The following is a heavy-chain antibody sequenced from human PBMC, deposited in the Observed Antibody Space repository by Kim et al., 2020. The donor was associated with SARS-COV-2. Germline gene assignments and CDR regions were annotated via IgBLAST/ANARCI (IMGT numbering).Heavy chain of an antibody. V-gene: IGHV4-59*08. CDR3: ARSRRGEY. CDR2: IYYSGNT. CDR1: GGSISSNY. D-gene: IGHD3-10*01. J-gene: IGHJ4*02. Sequence: SETLSLTCTVSGGSISSNYWSWIRQPPGKGLEWIGYIYYSGNTNYNPSLKSRVTISVDTSKNQFSLRLSSVTAAATAVYYCARSRRGEYWGQGSLVTVSS.